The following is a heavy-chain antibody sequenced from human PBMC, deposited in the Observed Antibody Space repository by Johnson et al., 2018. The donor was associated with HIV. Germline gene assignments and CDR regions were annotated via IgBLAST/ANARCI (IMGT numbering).Heavy chain of an antibody. Sequence: EVQLMESGGGVVQPGRPERLSCAASGFTFSSYAMHWVRQAPGKGLEYVSAISSNGGSTYYANSVKGRFTISRDNSKNTLYLQMNSLRAEDTAVYYCAKDQALTYDFWSGPPLDAFDIWGQGTMVTVSS. J-gene: IGHJ3*02. CDR3: AKDQALTYDFWSGPPLDAFDI. CDR2: ISSNGGST. V-gene: IGHV3-64*01. CDR1: GFTFSSYA. D-gene: IGHD3-3*01.